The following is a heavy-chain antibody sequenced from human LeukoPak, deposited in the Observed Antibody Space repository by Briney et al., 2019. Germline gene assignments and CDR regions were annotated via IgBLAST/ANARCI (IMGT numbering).Heavy chain of an antibody. V-gene: IGHV4-4*09. CDR1: GGSISSYY. J-gene: IGHJ4*02. Sequence: KSSETLSLTCTVSGGSISSYYWSWIRQPPGKGLEWIGYIYTSGSTNYNPSLKSRVTISVDTSKNQFSLKLSSVTAADTAVYYCARQVAFYSNFRTSYFDYWGQGTLVTVSS. CDR3: ARQVAFYSNFRTSYFDY. CDR2: IYTSGST. D-gene: IGHD4-11*01.